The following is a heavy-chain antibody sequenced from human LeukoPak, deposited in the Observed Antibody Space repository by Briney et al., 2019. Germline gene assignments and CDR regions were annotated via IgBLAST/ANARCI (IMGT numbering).Heavy chain of an antibody. V-gene: IGHV3-21*01. J-gene: IGHJ4*02. CDR1: GFTFSSYS. Sequence: GGSLRLSCAASGFTFSSYSMNWVRQAPGKGLEWVSSISSSSSYTYYADSVKGRFTISRDNAKNSLYLQMNSLRAEDTAVYYCARDPLPPYYYDSSGYYGYWGQGTLVTVSS. CDR3: ARDPLPPYYYDSSGYYGY. D-gene: IGHD3-22*01. CDR2: ISSSSSYT.